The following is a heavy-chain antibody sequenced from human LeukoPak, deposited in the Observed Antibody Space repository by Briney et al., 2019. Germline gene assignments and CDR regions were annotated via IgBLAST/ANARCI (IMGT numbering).Heavy chain of an antibody. J-gene: IGHJ4*02. CDR2: IHPGDSDT. CDR3: ARHAGYCTGGKCYSFYYFDY. Sequence: GESLKISGKDSGYTFTNYWIGWVRHTPGKGLEWMGIIHPGDSDTRYRTSFQGQVTMSVDESTSTAYLHWTSLKASDTAIYYCARHAGYCTGGKCYSFYYFDYWGQGTLVTVSS. D-gene: IGHD2-15*01. V-gene: IGHV5-51*01. CDR1: GYTFTNYW.